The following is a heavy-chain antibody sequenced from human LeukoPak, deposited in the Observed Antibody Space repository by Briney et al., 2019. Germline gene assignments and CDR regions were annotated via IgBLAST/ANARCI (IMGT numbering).Heavy chain of an antibody. CDR2: IHSSGGS. Sequence: SETLSLTCTVSGASISNYYWSWIRQTPEKGLEWMGHIHSSGGSSYYPSLKSRLTLSTDTSRNQLSLKLPSVTAADTAVYFCARLGSYHDFWGQGALVTVSS. D-gene: IGHD1-26*01. CDR3: ARLGSYHDF. J-gene: IGHJ4*02. CDR1: GASISNYY. V-gene: IGHV4-4*09.